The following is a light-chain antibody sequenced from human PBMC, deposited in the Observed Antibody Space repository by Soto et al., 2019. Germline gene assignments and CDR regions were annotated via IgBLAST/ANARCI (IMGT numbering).Light chain of an antibody. CDR3: QVWDDSRDQQV. Sequence: SSELTQAPSVSLAPGQTASITCGANNIGVRSVHWHQKKPGQAPVLVVYDDDARPSGIPGRFSGSNSGNTATLTITRVEAGDEADYYCQVWDDSRDQQVFGGGTKLTVL. CDR2: DDD. V-gene: IGLV3-21*02. CDR1: NIGVRS. J-gene: IGLJ3*02.